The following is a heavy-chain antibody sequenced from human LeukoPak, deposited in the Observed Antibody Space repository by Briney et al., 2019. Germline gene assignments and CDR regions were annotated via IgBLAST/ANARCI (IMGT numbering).Heavy chain of an antibody. D-gene: IGHD2-15*01. Sequence: GGSLRLSCAASGFTFSSYSMNWVRQAPGKGLEWVSSISSSSSYIYYADSVKGRFTISRDNAKNSLYLQMNSLRAEDTAVYYCARDGMYCSGGSCYSTDYYYYYMDVWGKGTTVTVSS. CDR3: ARDGMYCSGGSCYSTDYYYYYMDV. J-gene: IGHJ6*03. CDR2: ISSSSSYI. CDR1: GFTFSSYS. V-gene: IGHV3-21*01.